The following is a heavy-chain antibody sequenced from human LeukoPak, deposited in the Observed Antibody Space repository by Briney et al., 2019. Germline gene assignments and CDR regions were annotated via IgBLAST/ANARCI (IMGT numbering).Heavy chain of an antibody. J-gene: IGHJ4*02. CDR2: ISYDGSNK. CDR1: GFTFSSYG. V-gene: IGHV3-30*18. CDR3: AKSGGDYYDCSGPPTDY. Sequence: GVSLRLSCAASGFTFSSYGMHRVRQAPGKGLEWVAVISYDGSNKYYADSVKGRFTISRDNSKNTLYLQMNSLRAEDTAVYYCAKSGGDYYDCSGPPTDYWGQGTLVTVSA. D-gene: IGHD3-22*01.